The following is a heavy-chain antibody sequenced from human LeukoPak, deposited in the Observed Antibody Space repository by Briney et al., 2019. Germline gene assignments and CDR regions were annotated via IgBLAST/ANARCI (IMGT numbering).Heavy chain of an antibody. CDR3: ARDDGSVTIPDY. Sequence: ASVKVSCKASGYTFSGFYIHWVRQAPGQGLEWMGWINPNSGGTNFAQKFQGRVTMTRDTSISTAYMELSRLRSDDTAVYYCARDDGSVTIPDYWGQGTLVTVSS. D-gene: IGHD4-17*01. CDR1: GYTFSGFY. V-gene: IGHV1-2*02. CDR2: INPNSGGT. J-gene: IGHJ4*02.